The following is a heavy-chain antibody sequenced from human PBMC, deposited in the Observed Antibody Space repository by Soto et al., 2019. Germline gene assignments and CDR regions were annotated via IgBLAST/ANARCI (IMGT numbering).Heavy chain of an antibody. D-gene: IGHD3-10*01. CDR1: GFSLTTSGVG. CDR3: GNIPPGFYGSGSLVPGMDV. Sequence: QITLKESGPTLVNPTQTLTLTCTFSGFSLTTSGVGVGWIRQPPGKALEWLALIYWNDDKRYSPSLKSRLTITKDTSKKQVVLKMTNMDPVDTATYYCGNIPPGFYGSGSLVPGMDVWGQGTTVTVSS. CDR2: IYWNDDK. V-gene: IGHV2-5*01. J-gene: IGHJ6*02.